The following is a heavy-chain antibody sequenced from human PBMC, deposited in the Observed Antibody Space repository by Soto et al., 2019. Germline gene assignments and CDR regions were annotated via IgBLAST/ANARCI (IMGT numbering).Heavy chain of an antibody. CDR3: ARLRASIAARPTGYYGMDV. J-gene: IGHJ6*02. V-gene: IGHV5-10-1*01. D-gene: IGHD6-6*01. CDR1: GYSFTSYW. Sequence: PGESLKISCKGSGYSFTSYWISWVRQMPGKGLEWMGRIDPSDSYTNYSPSFQGHVTISADKSISTAYLQWSSLKASDTAMYYCARLRASIAARPTGYYGMDVWGQGTTVTVSS. CDR2: IDPSDSYT.